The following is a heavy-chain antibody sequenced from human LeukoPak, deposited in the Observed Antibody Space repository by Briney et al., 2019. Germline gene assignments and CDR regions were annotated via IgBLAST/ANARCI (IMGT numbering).Heavy chain of an antibody. Sequence: ETLSLTCAVYGGSFSGYYWSWVRQAPGKGLEWVSAISGSGGSTYYADSVKGRFTISRDNSKNTLYLQMNSLRAEDTAVYYCASGYSSSRLDWYFDLWGRGTLVTVSS. CDR1: GGSFSGYY. D-gene: IGHD6-6*01. J-gene: IGHJ2*01. CDR3: ASGYSSSRLDWYFDL. V-gene: IGHV3-23*01. CDR2: ISGSGGST.